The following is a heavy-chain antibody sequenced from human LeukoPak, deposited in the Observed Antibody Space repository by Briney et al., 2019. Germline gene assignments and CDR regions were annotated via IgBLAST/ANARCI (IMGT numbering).Heavy chain of an antibody. J-gene: IGHJ4*02. CDR3: GKEPRLRTTGWWAEFDL. CDR2: IRHDASNK. CDR1: GFTLSNYG. Sequence: GGSPRLSCVTSGFTLSNYGIHWVRQAPGKGLEWVAFIRHDASNKYYADSVKGRFTMSRDNSKNTLYLEMNSPKSEDTALYYRGKEPRLRTTGWWAEFDLWGQETLVSVPS. V-gene: IGHV3-30*02. D-gene: IGHD2-15*01.